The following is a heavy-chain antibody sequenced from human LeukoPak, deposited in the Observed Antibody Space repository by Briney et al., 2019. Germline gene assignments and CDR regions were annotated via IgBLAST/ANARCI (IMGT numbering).Heavy chain of an antibody. CDR1: GYSISSGYY. D-gene: IGHD2-2*01. CDR2: IYHSAST. V-gene: IGHV4-38-2*02. CDR3: ARGGTSWNWFDP. J-gene: IGHJ5*02. Sequence: SETLSLTCTVSGYSISSGYYWGWIRQPPGKGLEWIGSIYHSASTYYNPSLKSRVTISVDASKNQFSLKLSSVTAADTAVYYCARGGTSWNWFDPWGQGTLVTVSS.